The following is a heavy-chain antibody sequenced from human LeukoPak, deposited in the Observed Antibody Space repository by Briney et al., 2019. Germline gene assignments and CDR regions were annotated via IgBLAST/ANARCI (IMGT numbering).Heavy chain of an antibody. CDR2: LDPEDGET. J-gene: IGHJ5*02. D-gene: IGHD2-21*02. Sequence: GASVKVSCKVSGYTLTELSMHWVRQAPGKGLEWTGGLDPEDGETIYAQKFQGRVTMTEDTSTDTAYMELSSLRSEDTAVYYCATDHSPTPTYCGGDCYLTWGQGTLVTVSS. V-gene: IGHV1-24*01. CDR3: ATDHSPTPTYCGGDCYLT. CDR1: GYTLTELS.